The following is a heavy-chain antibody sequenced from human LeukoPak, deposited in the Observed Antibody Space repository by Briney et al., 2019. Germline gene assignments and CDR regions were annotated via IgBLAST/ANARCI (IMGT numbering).Heavy chain of an antibody. V-gene: IGHV1-2*06. CDR3: VYSSSWLDY. Sequence: ASVKVSCKASGYTFTGYYMHWVRQAPGQGLEWMGRINPNSGGTNYAQKFQGRVTITRDKSISTAYMELSRLRSDDTAVYYCVYSSSWLDYWGQGTLVTVSS. J-gene: IGHJ4*02. D-gene: IGHD6-13*01. CDR1: GYTFTGYY. CDR2: INPNSGGT.